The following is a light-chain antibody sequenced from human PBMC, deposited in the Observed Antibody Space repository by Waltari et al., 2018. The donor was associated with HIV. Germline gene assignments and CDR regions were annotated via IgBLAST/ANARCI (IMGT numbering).Light chain of an antibody. CDR2: SNN. Sequence: QSVLTQPPSASGTPGQRATISCSGSSSNIGSNTVNWYQQLPGTAPKLLIYSNNQRPSGVPDRVSGSKSGTSASLAISGLQSEDEADYYCAAWDDSLNGWVFGGGTKLTVL. J-gene: IGLJ3*02. CDR3: AAWDDSLNGWV. V-gene: IGLV1-44*01. CDR1: SSNIGSNT.